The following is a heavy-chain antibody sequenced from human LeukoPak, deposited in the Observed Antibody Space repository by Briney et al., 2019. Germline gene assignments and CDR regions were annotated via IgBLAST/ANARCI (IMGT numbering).Heavy chain of an antibody. D-gene: IGHD3-22*01. Sequence: SSETLSLTCAVYGGSFSGYYWSWIRQPPGKGLEWIGEINHSGSTNYNPSLKSRVTISVDTSKNQFSLKLSSVTAADTAVYYCTRLYDSSGYYYFDYWGQGTLVTVSS. V-gene: IGHV4-34*01. CDR1: GGSFSGYY. CDR3: TRLYDSSGYYYFDY. J-gene: IGHJ4*02. CDR2: INHSGST.